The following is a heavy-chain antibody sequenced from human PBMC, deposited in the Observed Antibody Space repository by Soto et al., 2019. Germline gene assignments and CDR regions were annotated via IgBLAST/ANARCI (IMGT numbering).Heavy chain of an antibody. CDR3: AKDVISGDGFWLMDH. J-gene: IGHJ4*02. D-gene: IGHD2-21*02. V-gene: IGHV3-23*01. CDR1: GFTFSAYA. CDR2: IYGNGAGI. Sequence: GGSLRLSCAASGFTFSAYAMTWVRQARGKGLESVSGIYGNGAGIQYADSVRGRFTISRDNSKNTLYLQMNSLRAEDTAVYYCAKDVISGDGFWLMDHWGQGTLVTVSS.